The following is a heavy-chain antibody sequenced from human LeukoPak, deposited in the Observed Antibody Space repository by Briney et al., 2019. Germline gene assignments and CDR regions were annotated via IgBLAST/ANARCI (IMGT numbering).Heavy chain of an antibody. V-gene: IGHV3-23*01. J-gene: IGHJ4*02. CDR1: GFTFSSYA. D-gene: IGHD3-3*01. CDR3: AKDRRRIFGVGHFDY. CDR2: ISGSGGST. Sequence: GGSLRLSCAASGFTFSSYAMSWVRQAPGKGLEWVSAISGSGGSTYYADSVKGWFTISRDNSKNTLYLQMNSLRAEDTAVYYCAKDRRRIFGVGHFDYWGQGTLVTVSS.